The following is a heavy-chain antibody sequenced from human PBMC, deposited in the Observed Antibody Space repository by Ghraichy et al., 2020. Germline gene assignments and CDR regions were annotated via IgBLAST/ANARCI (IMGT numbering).Heavy chain of an antibody. CDR3: ATYSNYVSFDC. CDR2: FYYSGST. V-gene: IGHV4-39*01. D-gene: IGHD4-11*01. Sequence: SETLSLTCSVSGGSIRSSTYYWGWIRQPPGKGLEWIGTFYYSGSTYYNPSLKSRVTISVDTSTNQFSLNLSSVTAADTAVYYCATYSNYVSFDCWGQGTLVTVSS. J-gene: IGHJ4*02. CDR1: GGSIRSSTYY.